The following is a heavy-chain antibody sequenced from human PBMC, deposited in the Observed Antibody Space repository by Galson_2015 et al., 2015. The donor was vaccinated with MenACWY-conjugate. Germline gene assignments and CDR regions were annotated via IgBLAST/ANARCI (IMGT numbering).Heavy chain of an antibody. J-gene: IGHJ6*02. CDR1: GYSFPHYW. CDR3: ARHPPGGRGIDV. Sequence: QSGEEVIKPGESLKISCTDTGYSFPHYWVGWVRQMPGKGVEWMGLLDPDSHTRYSPSFEGQFTISADKSITTAYLQWTSLKASDTAMYYCARHPPGGRGIDVWGQGTRVTVSS. CDR2: LDPDSHT. D-gene: IGHD1-26*01. V-gene: IGHV5-51*01.